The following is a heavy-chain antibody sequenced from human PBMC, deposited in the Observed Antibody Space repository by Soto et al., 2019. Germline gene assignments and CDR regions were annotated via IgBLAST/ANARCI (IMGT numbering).Heavy chain of an antibody. D-gene: IGHD6-6*01. CDR1: GFTFGNYA. CDR3: TTQFFLSSRTPPEDV. CDR2: LSGSSLNT. J-gene: IGHJ6*02. V-gene: IGHV3-23*01. Sequence: GGSLRLSCEASGFTFGNYAITWVRQGPGRGLEWVSALSGSSLNTYYADSVKGRFTISRDNSKNTMYLEMNSLRVDDTAVYYCTTQFFLSSRTPPEDVSGQGTPVTFSS.